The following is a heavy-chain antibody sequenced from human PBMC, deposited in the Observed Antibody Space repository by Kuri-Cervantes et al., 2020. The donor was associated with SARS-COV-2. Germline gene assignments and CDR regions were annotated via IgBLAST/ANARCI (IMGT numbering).Heavy chain of an antibody. D-gene: IGHD2-21*01. J-gene: IGHJ6*02. Sequence: GSLRLSCTVSGGSISDYYWSWIRQTPGKGLEWLGYIYFSGSTYYNPSLKSRVTISVDTSKNQFSLKLSSVTAADTAVYYCARSQHTTSRYYYYSLDVWGQGTTVTVSS. CDR1: GGSISDYY. CDR2: IYFSGST. CDR3: ARSQHTTSRYYYYSLDV. V-gene: IGHV4-4*08.